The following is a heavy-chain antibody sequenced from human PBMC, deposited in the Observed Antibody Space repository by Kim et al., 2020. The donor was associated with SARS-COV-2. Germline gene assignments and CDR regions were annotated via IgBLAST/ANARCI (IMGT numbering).Heavy chain of an antibody. CDR3: AREGGGDTAMGYYYGMDV. D-gene: IGHD5-18*01. Sequence: SETLSLTCTVSGGSISSYYWSWIRQPPGKGLEWIGYIYYSGSTNYNPSLKSRVTISVDTSKNQFSLKLSSVTAADTAVYYCAREGGGDTAMGYYYGMDVWGQGTTVTVSS. CDR1: GGSISSYY. V-gene: IGHV4-59*01. J-gene: IGHJ6*02. CDR2: IYYSGST.